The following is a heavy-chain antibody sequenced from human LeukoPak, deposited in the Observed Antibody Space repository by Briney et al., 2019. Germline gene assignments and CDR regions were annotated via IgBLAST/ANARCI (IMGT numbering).Heavy chain of an antibody. CDR1: GFTVSNYG. CDR3: AGSYYNVFDY. J-gene: IGHJ4*02. D-gene: IGHD3-10*01. CDR2: IWYDGSNK. Sequence: PGGSLRLSCAASGFTVSNYGMHWVRQAPGKGLEWVALIWYDGSNKYYADSVKGRFTISRDNSKNTLYLQMNSLRAEDTAVYYCAGSYYNVFDYWGQGTLVTVSS. V-gene: IGHV3-33*01.